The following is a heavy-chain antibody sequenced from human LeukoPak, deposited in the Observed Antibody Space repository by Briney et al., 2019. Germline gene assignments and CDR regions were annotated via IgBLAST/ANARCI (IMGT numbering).Heavy chain of an antibody. CDR1: GGSISSYY. V-gene: IGHV4-59*08. CDR2: IYYSGST. J-gene: IGHJ4*02. Sequence: PSETLSLTCTVSGGSISSYYWSWIRQPPGKGLEWIGYIYYSGSTNYNPSLKSRVTISVDTSKNQFSLKLSSVTAADTAVYYCARHEGYYYGSGSRYFDYWGQGTLVTVSS. D-gene: IGHD3-10*01. CDR3: ARHEGYYYGSGSRYFDY.